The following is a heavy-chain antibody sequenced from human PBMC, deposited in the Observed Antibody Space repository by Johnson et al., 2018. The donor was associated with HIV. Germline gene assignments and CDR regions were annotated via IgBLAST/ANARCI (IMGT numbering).Heavy chain of an antibody. V-gene: IGHV3-13*01. CDR3: ARDPHYYDSNDAFDI. CDR2: IGTAGDT. D-gene: IGHD3-22*01. J-gene: IGHJ3*02. Sequence: VQLVESGGGLVQPGGSLRLSCAASGFTFSSYDMHWVRQATGKGLEWVSAIGTAGDTYYPGSVKGRFTISRENAKNTLYLQINSLRAEDTAVYYCARDPHYYDSNDAFDIWGQGTMVTVSS. CDR1: GFTFSSYD.